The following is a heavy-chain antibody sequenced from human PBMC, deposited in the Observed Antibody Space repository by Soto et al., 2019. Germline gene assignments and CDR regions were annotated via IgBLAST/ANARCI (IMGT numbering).Heavy chain of an antibody. J-gene: IGHJ5*02. CDR3: AREARIVPAAPMGP. V-gene: IGHV1-18*01. CDR1: GYTFTSYG. CDR2: ISAYNGNT. Sequence: QVQLVQSGAEVKKPGASVKVSCKASGYTFTSYGISWVRQAPGQGLEWMGWISAYNGNTNYAQKLQGRVTMTTDTSTSKAYMGLRSLRSDDTAVYYCAREARIVPAAPMGPWGQGTLVTVSS. D-gene: IGHD2-2*01.